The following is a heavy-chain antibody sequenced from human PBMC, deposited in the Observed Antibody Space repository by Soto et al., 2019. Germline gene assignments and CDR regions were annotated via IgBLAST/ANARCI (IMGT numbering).Heavy chain of an antibody. Sequence: SETRYPTCAVYGGSFHGYYGNWIGQPQGKGLEWIGETNHSGSANYNPTLKSRVSISVDTSKNQMSLQLSSVSAADTAVYDCAKATQAGYYDSGTFYSSVPGGNGTLLTAS. D-gene: IGHD3-16*01. CDR2: TNHSGSA. CDR3: AKATQAGYYDSGTFYSSVP. CDR1: GGSFHGYY. V-gene: IGHV4-34*01. J-gene: IGHJ5*02.